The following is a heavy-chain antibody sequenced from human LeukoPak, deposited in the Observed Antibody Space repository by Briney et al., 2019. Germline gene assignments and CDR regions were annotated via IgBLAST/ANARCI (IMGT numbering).Heavy chain of an antibody. CDR1: GFTYSSYA. CDR3: AKGSGYDTDFDY. CDR2: ISGSGDNT. D-gene: IGHD3-9*01. Sequence: GGSLRLSCAASGFTYSSYAMSWVRQAPGKGLEWVSGISGSGDNTYYADSVRGRFTVSRDNSKNTLYLQMNSLRAEDTAIYYCAKGSGYDTDFDYWGQGTLVTVSS. J-gene: IGHJ4*02. V-gene: IGHV3-23*01.